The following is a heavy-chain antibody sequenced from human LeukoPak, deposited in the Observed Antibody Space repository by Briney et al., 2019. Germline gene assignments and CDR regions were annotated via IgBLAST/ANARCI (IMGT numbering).Heavy chain of an antibody. CDR1: GYTFTSYD. CDR3: ARAGGYCGRISCPYYFDY. CDR2: MNPNSGNT. J-gene: IGHJ4*02. V-gene: IGHV1-8*01. Sequence: RASVKVSFTASGYTFTSYDINWVRQATGQGLEWMGWMNPNSGNTGYAQKFQGRVTMTRNTSISTAYMELSSLRSEDTAVYYCARAGGYCGRISCPYYFDYWGQGSLVAVSS. D-gene: IGHD2-15*01.